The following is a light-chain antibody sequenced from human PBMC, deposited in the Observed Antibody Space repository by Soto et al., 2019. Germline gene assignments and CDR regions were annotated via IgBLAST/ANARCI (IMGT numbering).Light chain of an antibody. J-gene: IGLJ3*02. CDR2: DVS. CDR1: SSDVGGYDY. Sequence: QSALTQPRSVSGSPGQSVTISCSGTSSDVGGYDYVSWYQQHPGNAPKLMIYDVSERPSGVPDRFSGSKSGNTASLTISGLRAEDEADYYCWSYGGRYRVWVFGGGTKLTVL. V-gene: IGLV2-11*01. CDR3: WSYGGRYRVWV.